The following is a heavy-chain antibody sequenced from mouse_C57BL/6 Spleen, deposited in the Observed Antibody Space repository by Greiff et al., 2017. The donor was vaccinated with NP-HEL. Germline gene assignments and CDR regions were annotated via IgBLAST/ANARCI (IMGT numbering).Heavy chain of an antibody. D-gene: IGHD3-2*02. J-gene: IGHJ3*01. Sequence: VQLQQSGAELARPGASVKLSCKASGYTFTSYGISWVKQRTGQGLEWIGEIYPRSGNTYYNEKFKGKATLTADKSSSTAYMELRSLTSEDSAVYFCARVVTGSGHDFAYWGQGTLVTVSA. V-gene: IGHV1-81*01. CDR1: GYTFTSYG. CDR3: ARVVTGSGHDFAY. CDR2: IYPRSGNT.